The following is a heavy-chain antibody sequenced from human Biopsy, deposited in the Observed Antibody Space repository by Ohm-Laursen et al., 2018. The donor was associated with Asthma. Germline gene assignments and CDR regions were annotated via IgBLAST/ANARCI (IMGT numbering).Heavy chain of an antibody. Sequence: SLRLSCTAFGFTFGNFWMSWGRQTPGKGLEWVATINGDGSQKSYEDSVTGRFTIFRDNSKNSLHLEMNSLRAEDTAVYFCARFVQAGEEVFWGQGARVTVSS. CDR3: ARFVQAGEEVF. V-gene: IGHV3-7*01. CDR1: GFTFGNFW. CDR2: INGDGSQK. J-gene: IGHJ4*02. D-gene: IGHD7-27*01.